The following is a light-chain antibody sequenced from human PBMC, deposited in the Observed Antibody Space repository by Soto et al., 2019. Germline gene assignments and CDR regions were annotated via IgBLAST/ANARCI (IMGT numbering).Light chain of an antibody. CDR1: QGSSNY. Sequence: DIQMTQSPSSLSASVGDTVTITCLARQGSSNYLACYQHKPGQVPNLLIYAASTLQSGVPSRFSGSGSGTDFTLTISSLRPEDVASYYCQKDNKAPRTFGHGTQVEI. J-gene: IGKJ1*01. CDR3: QKDNKAPRT. V-gene: IGKV1-27*01. CDR2: AAS.